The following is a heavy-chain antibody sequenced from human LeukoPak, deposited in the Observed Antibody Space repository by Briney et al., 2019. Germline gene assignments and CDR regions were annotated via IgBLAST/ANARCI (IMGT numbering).Heavy chain of an antibody. CDR3: ARAKEGSWYYYYYYYMDV. CDR1: GYTFTSYG. CDR2: ISAYNGNT. D-gene: IGHD6-13*01. Sequence: GASVKVSCKASGYTFTSYGISWVRQAPGQGLEWMGWISAYNGNTNYAQKLQGRVTMTTDTSTSTAYMELRSLRSDDTAVYYCARAKEGSWYYYYYYYMDVWGKGTTVTISS. V-gene: IGHV1-18*01. J-gene: IGHJ6*03.